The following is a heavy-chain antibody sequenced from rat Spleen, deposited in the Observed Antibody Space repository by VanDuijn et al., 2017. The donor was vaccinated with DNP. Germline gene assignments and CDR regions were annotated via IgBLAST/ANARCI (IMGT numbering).Heavy chain of an antibody. D-gene: IGHD1-1*01. Sequence: QVQLRESGPGLVQPSQTLSLACTVSGFSLTNHHVHWVRQPSGKGLEWMGVVWIGGTTHISSIFKSRVSITRDTSKSQVFLKVNSLQPEDTATYYCARDGQWDYLDYWGQGIMVTVAS. CDR2: VWIGGTT. CDR3: ARDGQWDYLDY. J-gene: IGHJ2*01. V-gene: IGHV2-30*01. CDR1: GFSLTNHH.